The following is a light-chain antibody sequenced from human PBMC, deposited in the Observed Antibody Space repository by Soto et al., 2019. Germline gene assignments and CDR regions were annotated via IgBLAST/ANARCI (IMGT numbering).Light chain of an antibody. CDR1: CSDVGGYNY. V-gene: IGLV2-8*01. J-gene: IGLJ1*01. CDR3: SSYAGSNNV. CDR2: EVT. Sequence: QSALTQPPSASGSPGQSVTISCTGTCSDVGGYNYVSWYQQHPGKAPELMIYEVTKRPSGVPDRFSGSKSGNTASLTVSGLQADDEADYYCSSYAGSNNVFGTGTKVTVL.